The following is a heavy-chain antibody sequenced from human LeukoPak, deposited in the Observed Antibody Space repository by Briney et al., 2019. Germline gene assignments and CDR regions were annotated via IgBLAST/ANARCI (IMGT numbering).Heavy chain of an antibody. Sequence: PSETLSLTCAVYGGSFSGYYWSWIRQPPGKGLEWIGEINHSGSTNYNPSLKSRVTISVDTSKNQFSLKLSSVTAADTAVYYCARDPSYYDFWSGYSDYWGQGTLVTVSS. J-gene: IGHJ4*02. V-gene: IGHV4-34*01. CDR1: GGSFSGYY. D-gene: IGHD3-3*01. CDR3: ARDPSYYDFWSGYSDY. CDR2: INHSGST.